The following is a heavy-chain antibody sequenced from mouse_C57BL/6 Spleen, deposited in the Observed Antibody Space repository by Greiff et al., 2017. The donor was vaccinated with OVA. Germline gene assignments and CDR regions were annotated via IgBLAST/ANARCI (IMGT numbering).Heavy chain of an antibody. J-gene: IGHJ2*01. CDR3: ARWGIYYDYDGRDFDY. CDR2: IYPGDGDT. CDR1: GYAFSSSW. V-gene: IGHV1-82*01. Sequence: QVQLKQSGPELVKPGASVKISCKASGYAFSSSWMNWVKQRPGKGLEWIGRIYPGDGDTNYNGKFKGKATLTADKSSSTAYMQLSSLTSEDSAVYFCARWGIYYDYDGRDFDYWGQGTTLTVSS. D-gene: IGHD2-4*01.